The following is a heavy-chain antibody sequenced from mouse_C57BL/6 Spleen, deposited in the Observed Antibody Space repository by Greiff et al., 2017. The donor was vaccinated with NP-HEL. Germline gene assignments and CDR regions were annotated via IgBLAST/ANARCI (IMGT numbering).Heavy chain of an antibody. J-gene: IGHJ3*01. Sequence: VQLQQPGAELVRPGASVKLSCTASGFNIKDDYMHWVKQRPEQGLEWIGWIDPENGDTEYASKFQGKATITADTYSNTAYLQLSSLTSEDTAVYYCTRYGNYEFAYWGQGALVTVSA. CDR3: TRYGNYEFAY. CDR2: IDPENGDT. V-gene: IGHV14-4*01. D-gene: IGHD2-1*01. CDR1: GFNIKDDY.